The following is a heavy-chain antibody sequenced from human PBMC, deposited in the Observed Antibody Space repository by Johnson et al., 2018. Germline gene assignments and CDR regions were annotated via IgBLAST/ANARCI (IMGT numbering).Heavy chain of an antibody. CDR2: ISWTSGSI. CDR1: GFTFDDYA. V-gene: IGHV3-9*01. Sequence: VRLVQSGGGLVQPGRSLRLSCAASGFTFDDYAMHWVRQAPGKGLEWVSGISWTSGSIGYADSVKGRFTISRDNAKNSLYLQKNSLRAEDTALYYCAKAPVGWLGEGAEYFQHWGQGTLVTVSS. CDR3: AKAPVGWLGEGAEYFQH. J-gene: IGHJ1*01. D-gene: IGHD3-3*01.